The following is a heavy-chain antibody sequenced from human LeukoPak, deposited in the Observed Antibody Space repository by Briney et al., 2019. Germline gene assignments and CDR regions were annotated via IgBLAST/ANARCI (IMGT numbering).Heavy chain of an antibody. CDR3: ARDRRDFWSGYSY. V-gene: IGHV3-21*01. CDR2: ISSSSSYI. Sequence: GGSLRLSCAASGFTFSSYSMNWVRQAPGKGLEWVSSISSSSSYIYYADSVKGRFTISRDNAKNSLYLQMNSLRAEDTAVYYCARDRRDFWSGYSYWGPGNLVTVSS. D-gene: IGHD3-3*01. CDR1: GFTFSSYS. J-gene: IGHJ4*02.